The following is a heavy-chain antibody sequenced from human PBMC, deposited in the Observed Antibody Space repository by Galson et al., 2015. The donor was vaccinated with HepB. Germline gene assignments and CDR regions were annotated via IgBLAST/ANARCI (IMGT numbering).Heavy chain of an antibody. CDR1: GYTFTTSD. Sequence: SVKVSCKASGYTFTTSDINWVRQATGQGLEWMGWMNPKTGDTAYAQKFKGKVTMTRDTSVSTAYMELSSLTSEDTAVYYCATVLHISTNIWGDAFDVWGQATLVTVSS. V-gene: IGHV1-8*01. CDR3: ATVLHISTNIWGDAFDV. CDR2: MNPKTGDT. D-gene: IGHD2-8*01. J-gene: IGHJ3*01.